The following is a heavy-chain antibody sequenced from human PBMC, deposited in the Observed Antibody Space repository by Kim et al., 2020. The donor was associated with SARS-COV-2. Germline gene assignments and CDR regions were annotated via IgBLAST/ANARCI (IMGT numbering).Heavy chain of an antibody. CDR1: GFIFSDDY. CDR2: IIQDGSAK. V-gene: IGHV3-7*01. Sequence: GGSLRLSCAPSGFIFSDDYMSWIRQAPGKGLEWVANIIQDGSAKTYVDSVKGRFTISRDNAKNSLYLQMNSLRAEDTAVYYCARGGGTAAGLFFDCWGQGTLVTVSS. CDR3: ARGGGTAAGLFFDC. J-gene: IGHJ4*02. D-gene: IGHD6-13*01.